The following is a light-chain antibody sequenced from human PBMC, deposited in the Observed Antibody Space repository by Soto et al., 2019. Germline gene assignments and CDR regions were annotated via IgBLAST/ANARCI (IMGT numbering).Light chain of an antibody. Sequence: QSALTQPASVSGSPGQSITISCTGTSSDVGGYNYVSWYQQHPGKAPKLMIYEVSNRPSGVSNRFSGSKSGNTASLTISGLQAEDEADYYFSSYTSSSTRAVVFGGGTQLTVL. CDR1: SSDVGGYNY. CDR3: SSYTSSSTRAVV. CDR2: EVS. V-gene: IGLV2-14*01. J-gene: IGLJ2*01.